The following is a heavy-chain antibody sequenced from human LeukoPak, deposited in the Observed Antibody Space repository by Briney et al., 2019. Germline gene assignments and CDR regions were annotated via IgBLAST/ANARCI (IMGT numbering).Heavy chain of an antibody. Sequence: SEILSLTCAVYGGSFSGYYWSWIRQPPGKGLEWIGEINHSGSTNYNPSLKSRVTISVDTSKNQFSLKLSSVTAADTAVYYCARASSGSYLWFDPWGQGTLVTVSS. D-gene: IGHD1-26*01. CDR1: GGSFSGYY. J-gene: IGHJ5*02. V-gene: IGHV4-34*01. CDR2: INHSGST. CDR3: ARASSGSYLWFDP.